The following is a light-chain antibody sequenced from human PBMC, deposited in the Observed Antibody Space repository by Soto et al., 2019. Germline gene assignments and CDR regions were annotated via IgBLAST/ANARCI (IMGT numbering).Light chain of an antibody. Sequence: EIVLTQSPGTLSLSPGERATLSCRASQSISSDVAWYQQKPGQAPRLLIYDSSNRAAGIPARFSGSGSGTDFTLTVSSLEPEDFVVYYCQQRSDWPWTFGQGTKVDI. J-gene: IGKJ1*01. CDR1: QSISSD. CDR2: DSS. V-gene: IGKV3-11*01. CDR3: QQRSDWPWT.